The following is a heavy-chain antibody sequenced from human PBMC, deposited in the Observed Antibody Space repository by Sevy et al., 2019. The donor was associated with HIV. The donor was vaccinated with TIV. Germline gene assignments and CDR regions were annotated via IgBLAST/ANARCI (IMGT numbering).Heavy chain of an antibody. CDR3: ARVSDSSSRYFAFDI. CDR1: GFTFSSYW. J-gene: IGHJ3*02. CDR2: IKQDGSEK. V-gene: IGHV3-7*03. Sequence: GGSLRLSCAASGFTFSSYWMSWVRQAPGKGLEWVANIKQDGSEKYYVDSVKGRFTISRDNAKNSLYLQMNSLRAEDTAVYYCARVSDSSSRYFAFDIWGQGTMVTVSS. D-gene: IGHD6-13*01.